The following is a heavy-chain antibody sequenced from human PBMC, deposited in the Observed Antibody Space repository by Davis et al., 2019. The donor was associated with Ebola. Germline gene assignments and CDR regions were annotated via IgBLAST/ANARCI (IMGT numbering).Heavy chain of an antibody. D-gene: IGHD4-17*01. Sequence: GGSLRLSCAASGFTFSSYGMHWARQAPGKGLEWVAVISYDGSNKYYADSVKGRFTISRDNSKNTLYLQMNSLRAEDTAVYYCARGGTTVTKFDYWGQGTLVTVSS. J-gene: IGHJ4*02. V-gene: IGHV3-30*03. CDR1: GFTFSSYG. CDR2: ISYDGSNK. CDR3: ARGGTTVTKFDY.